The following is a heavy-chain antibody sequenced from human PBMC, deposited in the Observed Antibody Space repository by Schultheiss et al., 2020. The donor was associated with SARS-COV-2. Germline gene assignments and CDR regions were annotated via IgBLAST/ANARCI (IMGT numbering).Heavy chain of an antibody. D-gene: IGHD5-18*01. CDR1: GFTFDDYA. V-gene: IGHV3-43D*04. CDR2: ISWDGGST. CDR3: ARALPTAMAPTDY. Sequence: GGSLRLSCAASGFTFDDYAMHWVRQAPGKGLEWVSLISWDGGSTYYADSVKGRFTISRDNAKNTVYLQMNSLRVEDTAVYYCARALPTAMAPTDYWGQGTLVTVSS. J-gene: IGHJ4*02.